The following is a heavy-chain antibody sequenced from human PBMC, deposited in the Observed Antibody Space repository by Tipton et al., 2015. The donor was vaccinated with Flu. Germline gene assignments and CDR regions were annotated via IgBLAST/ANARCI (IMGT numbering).Heavy chain of an antibody. Sequence: TLSLTCTVSGGSIRSATYYWSWIRQPAGKGLEWIGRIYTSGSTDYNPSLKSRVAILVDTSKNQFSLQLSSVTAADTVVYYCARDFGEYNWFDPWGQGTLVTVSS. CDR2: IYTSGST. D-gene: IGHD3-3*01. J-gene: IGHJ5*02. CDR3: ARDFGEYNWFDP. V-gene: IGHV4-61*02. CDR1: GGSIRSATYY.